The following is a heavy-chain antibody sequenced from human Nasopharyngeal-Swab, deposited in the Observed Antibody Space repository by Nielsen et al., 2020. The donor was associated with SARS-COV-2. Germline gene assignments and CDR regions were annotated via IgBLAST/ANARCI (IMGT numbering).Heavy chain of an antibody. Sequence: GESLKISCAASGFSSSDYYMSWIRQAPGKGLEWVAYISSDRSIYTFYADSVKGRFTISRDTAKNSLSLQMDSLRVEDTAVYFCARVEDNFGDYGVEFCAFWGPGTLVTVSS. D-gene: IGHD4-17*01. CDR3: ARVEDNFGDYGVEFCAF. CDR2: ISSDRSIYT. CDR1: GFSSSDYY. V-gene: IGHV3-11*06. J-gene: IGHJ4*02.